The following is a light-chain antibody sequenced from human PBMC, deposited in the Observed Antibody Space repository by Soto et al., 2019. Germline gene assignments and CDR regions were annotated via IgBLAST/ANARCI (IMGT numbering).Light chain of an antibody. CDR1: SSNIGSNY. V-gene: IGLV1-47*02. Sequence: QLVLTQPPSASGTPGQRVTISCSGSSSNIGSNYVYWYQQLPGTAPKLLIYSNNQRPSGVPDRFSGSKSGTSASLAISGLRSEDEAEYHCAAWDDSLSGVVFGGGTKLTVL. CDR2: SNN. CDR3: AAWDDSLSGVV. J-gene: IGLJ2*01.